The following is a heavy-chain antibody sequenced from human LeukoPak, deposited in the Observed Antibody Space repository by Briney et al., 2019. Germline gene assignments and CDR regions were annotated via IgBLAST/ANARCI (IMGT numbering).Heavy chain of an antibody. D-gene: IGHD2-15*01. CDR1: GFTFSSYA. CDR2: ISGSGSST. Sequence: GGSLRLSCAASGFTFSSYAMSWVRQAPGNGLEWVSGISGSGSSTYYADSVKGRFTISRDNSKNTLYLQMNSLRAEDTAVYYCAKDTSYYCSGGSCYSVYFQHWGQGTLVTVSS. CDR3: AKDTSYYCSGGSCYSVYFQH. J-gene: IGHJ1*01. V-gene: IGHV3-23*01.